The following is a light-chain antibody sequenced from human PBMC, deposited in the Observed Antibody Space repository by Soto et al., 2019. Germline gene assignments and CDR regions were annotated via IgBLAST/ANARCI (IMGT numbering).Light chain of an antibody. Sequence: IVMTQSPATLSVSPGGRATLSCRASQSVSTDLAWYQQKPGQAPRLLIYGASSRATGIPDRFSGSGSGTDFTLTISRLEPEDFAVYYCQQYGSSSWTFGQGTKVDIK. V-gene: IGKV3-20*01. CDR3: QQYGSSSWT. J-gene: IGKJ1*01. CDR2: GAS. CDR1: QSVSTD.